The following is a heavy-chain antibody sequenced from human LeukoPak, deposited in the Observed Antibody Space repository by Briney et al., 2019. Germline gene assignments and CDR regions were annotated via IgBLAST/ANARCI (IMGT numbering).Heavy chain of an antibody. CDR1: GFTFSSYG. J-gene: IGHJ4*02. CDR3: AREYYGDGGPLDY. CDR2: IWYDGSNK. Sequence: TGGSLRLSCASSGFTFSSYGMHWVRQAPGKGLEWVAVIWYDGSNKYYADSVKGRFTISRDNSKHTLYLQMNSLRAEDTSLYYCAREYYGDGGPLDYWGQGTLVTVSS. D-gene: IGHD4-17*01. V-gene: IGHV3-33*01.